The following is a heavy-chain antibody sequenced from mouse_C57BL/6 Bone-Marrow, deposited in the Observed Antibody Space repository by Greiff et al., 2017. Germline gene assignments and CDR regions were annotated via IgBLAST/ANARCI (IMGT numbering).Heavy chain of an antibody. V-gene: IGHV1-81*01. D-gene: IGHD1-1*01. J-gene: IGHJ2*01. CDR3: ARGDYYGSYYFDY. Sequence: QVQLQQSGAELARPGASVKLSCKASGYTFTSYGISWVKQRTGQGLEWIGEIYPRSGNTYYNEKFKGKATLTADNSSSTAYMVLRSLTSEDSAVYFCARGDYYGSYYFDYWGQGTTLTVSS. CDR2: IYPRSGNT. CDR1: GYTFTSYG.